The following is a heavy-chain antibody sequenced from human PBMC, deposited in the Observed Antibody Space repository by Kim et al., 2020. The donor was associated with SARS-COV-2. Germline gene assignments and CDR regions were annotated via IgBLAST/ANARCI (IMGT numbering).Heavy chain of an antibody. J-gene: IGHJ4*02. V-gene: IGHV4-59*13. CDR1: GGSISSYY. Sequence: SETLSLTCTVSGGSISSYYWSWIRQPPGKGLEWIGYIYYSGSTNYNPSLKSRVTISVDTSKNQFSLKLSSVTAADTAVYYCARVAIAAVPPLFDYWGQGTLVTVSS. CDR3: ARVAIAAVPPLFDY. D-gene: IGHD6-13*01. CDR2: IYYSGST.